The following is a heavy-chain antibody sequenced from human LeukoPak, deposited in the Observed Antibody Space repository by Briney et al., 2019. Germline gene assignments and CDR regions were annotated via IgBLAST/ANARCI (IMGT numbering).Heavy chain of an antibody. CDR3: VSLYYGSGSYYSH. V-gene: IGHV1-2*02. CDR2: INPNSGGT. J-gene: IGHJ4*02. Sequence: GASVKVSCKASGYTFTGYYMHWVRQAPGQGLEWMGWINPNSGGTNYAQKFQGRVTMTRDTSISTAYMELSRLRSDDTAVYYCVSLYYGSGSYYSHWGQGTLVTVSS. CDR1: GYTFTGYY. D-gene: IGHD3-10*01.